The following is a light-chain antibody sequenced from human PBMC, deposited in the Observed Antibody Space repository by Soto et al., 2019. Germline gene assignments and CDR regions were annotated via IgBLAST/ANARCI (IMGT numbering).Light chain of an antibody. CDR2: KAS. Sequence: DIQMTQSPSTLSASVGDRVTITCRASQSISSWLAWYQQKPGQAPKLLIYKASSLESGVPSRFSGSGSGTEFTLTISSLQPDDFATYYCQQYNSSFGGGTKVEIK. V-gene: IGKV1-5*03. CDR3: QQYNSS. J-gene: IGKJ4*01. CDR1: QSISSW.